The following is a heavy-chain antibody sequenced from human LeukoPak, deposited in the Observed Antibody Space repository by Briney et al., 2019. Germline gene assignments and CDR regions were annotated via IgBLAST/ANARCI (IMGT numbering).Heavy chain of an antibody. CDR1: GGSISSSSYY. V-gene: IGHV4-39*07. CDR2: INHSGST. CDR3: ARGHYYDSSGYSSWYFDL. Sequence: SETLSLTCTVSGGSISSSSYYWSWIRQPPGKGLEWIGEINHSGSTNYNPSLKSRVTISVDTSKNQFSLKLSSVTAADTAVYYCARGHYYDSSGYSSWYFDLWGRGTLVTVSS. D-gene: IGHD3-22*01. J-gene: IGHJ2*01.